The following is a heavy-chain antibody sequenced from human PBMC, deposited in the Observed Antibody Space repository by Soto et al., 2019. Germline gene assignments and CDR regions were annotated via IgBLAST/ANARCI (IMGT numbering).Heavy chain of an antibody. CDR3: ARVLDIVVVPAAIRYGMDV. CDR2: IIPIFGTA. V-gene: IGHV1-69*13. CDR1: GGTFSSYA. D-gene: IGHD2-2*01. J-gene: IGHJ6*02. Sequence: ASVKVSCKASGGTFSSYAISWVRQAPGQGLEWMGGIIPIFGTANYAQKFQGRVTITADESTSTAYMELSSLRSEDTAVYYCARVLDIVVVPAAIRYGMDVWGQGTTVTVSS.